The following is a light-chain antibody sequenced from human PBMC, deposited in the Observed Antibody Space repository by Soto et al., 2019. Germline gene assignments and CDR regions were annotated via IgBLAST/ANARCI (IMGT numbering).Light chain of an antibody. CDR3: LQHNDYPRT. CDR1: QGISNY. V-gene: IGKV1-17*03. J-gene: IGKJ1*01. Sequence: DIQMTQSPSAMSTSVGDRVTITCRASQGISNYLAWFQQKPGKVPKRLIYAASILQSGVPSRFSGSRSGTEFTLTISSLHPEDFATYFCLQHNDYPRTFCQGTKVDIK. CDR2: AAS.